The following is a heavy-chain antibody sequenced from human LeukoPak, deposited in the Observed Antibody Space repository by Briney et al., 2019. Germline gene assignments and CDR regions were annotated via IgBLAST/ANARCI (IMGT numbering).Heavy chain of an antibody. D-gene: IGHD3-10*01. V-gene: IGHV3-33*06. CDR3: AKDQDRGVIWSYIDY. CDR2: IWYDGSKK. Sequence: GRSLRLSCAASGFTFNYYGMHGVRQAPGKGLEGVALIWYDGSKKYYADSVKGRFTISRDNSKNTLYLQMNNLRAEDTAVYYCAKDQDRGVIWSYIDYWGQGTLVTVSS. CDR1: GFTFNYYG. J-gene: IGHJ4*02.